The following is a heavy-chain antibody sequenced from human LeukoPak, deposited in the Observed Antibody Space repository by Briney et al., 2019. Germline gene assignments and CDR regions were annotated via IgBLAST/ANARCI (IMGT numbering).Heavy chain of an antibody. V-gene: IGHV4-30-4*01. J-gene: IGHJ3*02. D-gene: IGHD3-22*01. CDR2: IYYSGST. CDR1: GGSISSGDYY. CDR3: AREYESSGYRAFAFDI. Sequence: SETLSLTCTVSGGSISSGDYYWSWIRQPPGKGLEWIGYIYYSGSTYYNPSLKSRVTISVDTSKNQFSLKLSSVTAADTAVYYCAREYESSGYRAFAFDIWGQGTMVTVSS.